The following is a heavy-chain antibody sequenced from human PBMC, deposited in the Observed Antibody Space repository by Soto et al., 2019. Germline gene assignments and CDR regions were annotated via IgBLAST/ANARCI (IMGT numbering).Heavy chain of an antibody. D-gene: IGHD5-12*01. CDR2: IIPMFGAA. CDR3: ARRRDGYNSYFDY. J-gene: IGHJ4*02. V-gene: IGHV1-69*12. CDR1: GGTFSSYP. Sequence: QVQLVQSGAEVKKPGSSVKVSCKASGGTFSSYPITWMRQAPGQGLEWMGGIIPMFGAADYAQKFQGRVTTTADESTSKAYMELISLTSEDTAVYYCARRRDGYNSYFDYWGQGTLVTVSS.